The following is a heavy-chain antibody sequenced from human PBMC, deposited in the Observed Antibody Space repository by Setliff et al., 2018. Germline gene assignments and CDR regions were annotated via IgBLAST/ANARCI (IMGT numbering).Heavy chain of an antibody. CDR3: AGGRRYDYGWDFDY. D-gene: IGHD4-17*01. CDR1: GDSVNSGNYY. V-gene: IGHV4-61*01. CDR2: IYYSGTT. J-gene: IGHJ4*02. Sequence: SETLSLTCTVSGDSVNSGNYYWNWIRQPPGKGLEWIGCIYYSGTTNYNPSLKSRVTISLDTSKNEFSLKLNSVTAADMAVYYCAGGRRYDYGWDFDYWGQGTLVTVSS.